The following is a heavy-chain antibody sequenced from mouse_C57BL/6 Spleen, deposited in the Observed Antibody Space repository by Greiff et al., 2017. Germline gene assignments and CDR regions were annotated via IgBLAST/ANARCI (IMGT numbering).Heavy chain of an antibody. Sequence: QVQLQQSGAELVKPGASVQVSCKASGYTFTSYWMHWVKQRPGQGLEWIGRIHPSDSDTIYNQKFKGKATVTVEKSSSTAYMQLSSLTSEDSAVYYCAILDDYDRRFAYWGQGTLVTVSA. V-gene: IGHV1-74*01. J-gene: IGHJ3*01. CDR1: GYTFTSYW. CDR3: AILDDYDRRFAY. D-gene: IGHD2-4*01. CDR2: IHPSDSDT.